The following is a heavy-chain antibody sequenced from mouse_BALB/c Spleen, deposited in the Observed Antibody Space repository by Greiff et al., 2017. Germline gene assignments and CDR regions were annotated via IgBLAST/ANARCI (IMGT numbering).Heavy chain of an antibody. V-gene: IGHV5-6-5*01. CDR2: ISSGGST. J-gene: IGHJ4*01. D-gene: IGHD2-4*01. Sequence: EVKLMESGGGLVKPGGSLKLSCAASGFTFSSYAMSWVRQTPEKRLEWVASISSGGSTYYPDSVKGRFTISRDNARNILYLQMSSLKSEDTAMYYCARREDYDGGGYAMDYWGQGTSVTVSS. CDR1: GFTFSSYA. CDR3: ARREDYDGGGYAMDY.